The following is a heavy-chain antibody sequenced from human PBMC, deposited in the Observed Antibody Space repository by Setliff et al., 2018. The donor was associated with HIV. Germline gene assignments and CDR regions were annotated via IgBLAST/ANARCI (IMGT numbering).Heavy chain of an antibody. CDR3: AKRTFGSGRLDP. Sequence: PSETLSLTCSVSGDSISSVSYYWSWIRLPAGKGLEWIGQIHTTGSTNYNPSLKSRVTISMDTSKNQFSLNLNSVTATDTAVYYCAKRTFGSGRLDPWGQGTLVTVSS. D-gene: IGHD3-16*01. CDR2: IHTTGST. J-gene: IGHJ5*02. CDR1: GDSISSVSYY. V-gene: IGHV4-61*09.